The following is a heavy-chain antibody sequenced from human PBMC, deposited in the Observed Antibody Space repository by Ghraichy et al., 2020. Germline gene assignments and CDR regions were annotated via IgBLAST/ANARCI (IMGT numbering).Heavy chain of an antibody. D-gene: IGHD2-15*01. CDR2: MNQGGAS. V-gene: IGHV4-34*01. J-gene: IGHJ6*01. CDR1: RGSFADYY. Sequence: SETLSLTCDVLRGSFADYYWTWVRQSPGKGLEWIGEMNQGGASTFNPSFKSRVSMSFDRSKNQFSLRVTSVTAADTAVYFCTRVRGTDPATYHTSGMDVWGQGTAVTVAS. CDR3: TRVRGTDPATYHTSGMDV.